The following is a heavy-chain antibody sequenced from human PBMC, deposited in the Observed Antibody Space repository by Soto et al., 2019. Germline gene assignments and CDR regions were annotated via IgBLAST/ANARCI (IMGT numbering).Heavy chain of an antibody. J-gene: IGHJ4*02. CDR3: ARGQRPGPFDY. CDR1: GGSISSGDYY. Sequence: PSETLSLTCTVSGGSISSGDYYWSWIRQPPGKGLEWIGYIYYSGSTYYNLSLKSRVTISVDTSKNQFSLKLSSVTAADTAVYYCARGQRPGPFDYWGQGTLVTVSS. V-gene: IGHV4-30-4*01. CDR2: IYYSGST.